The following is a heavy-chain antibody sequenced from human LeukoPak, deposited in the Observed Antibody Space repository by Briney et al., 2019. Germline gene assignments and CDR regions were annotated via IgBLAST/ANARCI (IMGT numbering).Heavy chain of an antibody. CDR1: GFTFSSYA. D-gene: IGHD6-6*01. V-gene: IGHV3-23*01. CDR3: ARRGSSSFAPDDY. CDR2: ISGSGGST. Sequence: GSLRLSCAASGFTFSSYAMSWVRQAPGKGLEWVSAISGSGGSTYYADSVKGRFTISRGNSKNTLYLQMNSLRAEDTAVYYCARRGSSSFAPDDYWGQGTLVTVSS. J-gene: IGHJ4*02.